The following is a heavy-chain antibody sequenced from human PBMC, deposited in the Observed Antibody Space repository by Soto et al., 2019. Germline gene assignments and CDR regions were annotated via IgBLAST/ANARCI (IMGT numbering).Heavy chain of an antibody. CDR2: ISSSGSTI. Sequence: GGSLRLSCAASGFTFSDYYMSWIRQAPGKGLEWVSYISSSGSTIYYADSVKGRFTISRDNAKNSLYLQMNSLRAEDTAVYYCVRDPQGIDSICKAFDIWGQGTMVTVSS. J-gene: IGHJ3*02. V-gene: IGHV3-11*01. CDR3: VRDPQGIDSICKAFDI. CDR1: GFTFSDYY. D-gene: IGHD3-3*02.